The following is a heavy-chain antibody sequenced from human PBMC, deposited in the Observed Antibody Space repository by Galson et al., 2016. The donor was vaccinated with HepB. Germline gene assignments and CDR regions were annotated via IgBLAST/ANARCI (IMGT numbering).Heavy chain of an antibody. Sequence: SLRLSCAASGFTFSGHGMHWVRQAPGRGLEWVAVISKDGSDKQYVDSVEGRFTVSRDNSKNMLFLQMNSLRVEDTAVYYCAKLDCGRNCPRNYWGQGTQVTVSS. D-gene: IGHD2-21*02. J-gene: IGHJ4*02. CDR1: GFTFSGHG. V-gene: IGHV3-30*18. CDR2: ISKDGSDK. CDR3: AKLDCGRNCPRNY.